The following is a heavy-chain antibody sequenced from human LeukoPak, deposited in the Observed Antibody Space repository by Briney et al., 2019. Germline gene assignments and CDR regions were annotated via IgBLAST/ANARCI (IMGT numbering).Heavy chain of an antibody. CDR1: GGSFSGYY. J-gene: IGHJ4*02. CDR2: INHSGST. D-gene: IGHD6-19*01. CDR3: AREETCSGGSLDY. Sequence: SETLSLTCAVYGGSFSGYYWSWIRQPPGKGLEWIGEINHSGSTNYNPSLKSRVTISVDTSKNQFSLKLSSVTAADTAVYYCAREETCSGGSLDYWGQGTLDTVSS. V-gene: IGHV4-34*01.